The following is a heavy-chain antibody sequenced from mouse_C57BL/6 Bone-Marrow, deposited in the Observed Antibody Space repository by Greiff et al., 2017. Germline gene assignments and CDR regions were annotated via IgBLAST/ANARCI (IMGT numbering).Heavy chain of an antibody. J-gene: IGHJ4*01. CDR1: GFTFSSYA. CDR2: ISDGGSYT. V-gene: IGHV5-4*03. CDR3: ARGGDYDDGPYYAMDY. D-gene: IGHD2-4*01. Sequence: EVMLVESGGGLVKPGGSLKLSCAASGFTFSSYAMSWVRQTPEKRLEWVATISDGGSYTYYPDNVKGRFTISRDNAKNNLYLQMSQLKSEDTAMYYCARGGDYDDGPYYAMDYWGQGTSVTVSS.